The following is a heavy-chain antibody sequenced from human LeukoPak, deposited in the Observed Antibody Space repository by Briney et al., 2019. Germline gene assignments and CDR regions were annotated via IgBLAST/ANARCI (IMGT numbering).Heavy chain of an antibody. V-gene: IGHV4-61*02. D-gene: IGHD3-10*01. Sequence: PSETLSLTCTVSGGSISSGSYYWSRIRQPAGKGLEWIGRIYTSGSTNYNPSLKSRVTISVDTSKNQFSLKLSSVTAADTAVYYCAGGSKPGGYCDYWGQGTLVTVSS. CDR2: IYTSGST. CDR1: GGSISSGSYY. CDR3: AGGSKPGGYCDY. J-gene: IGHJ4*02.